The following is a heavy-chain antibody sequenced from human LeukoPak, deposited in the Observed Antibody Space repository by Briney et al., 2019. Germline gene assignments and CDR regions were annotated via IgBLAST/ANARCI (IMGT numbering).Heavy chain of an antibody. Sequence: SQTLSLTCTVSGGTISNTDSYWNWIRQPPGKGLEWIGFISYSGNTYSTPSLESRLTISIDTAKNQFSLSLSSVTAADTAVYFCAREIVSSYYYNGMDVWGQGTSVTVSS. J-gene: IGHJ6*02. CDR2: ISYSGNT. V-gene: IGHV4-30-4*01. CDR1: GGTISNTDSY. CDR3: AREIVSSYYYNGMDV. D-gene: IGHD5/OR15-5a*01.